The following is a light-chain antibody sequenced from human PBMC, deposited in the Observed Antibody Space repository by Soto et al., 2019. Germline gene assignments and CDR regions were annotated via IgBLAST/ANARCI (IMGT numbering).Light chain of an antibody. J-gene: IGLJ3*02. CDR3: SSYTSSNTHV. V-gene: IGLV2-14*01. CDR1: SSDVGGSNF. CDR2: EVS. Sequence: QSALTQPASVSGSPGQSITISFTGTSSDVGGSNFVSWFQQHPGKAPKLMIYEVSNRPSGVSNRFSASKSGNTASLTISGLQAEDETDYYCSSYTSSNTHVFGGGTKVTVL.